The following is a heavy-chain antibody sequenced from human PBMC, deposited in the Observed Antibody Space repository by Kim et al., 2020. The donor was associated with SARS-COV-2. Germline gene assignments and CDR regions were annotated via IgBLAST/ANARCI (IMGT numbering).Heavy chain of an antibody. CDR2: IKERGNEK. V-gene: IGHV3-7*01. J-gene: IGHJ3*01. Sequence: GGSLRLSCAASEFSLSSYWMSWVRQAPGKGLEWLANIKERGNEKFYADSVKGRFSISRDSAANSLYLQMNGLRPEDTAVYYCARDGPFSSDAFDVWGQGTMVTVSS. D-gene: IGHD6-6*01. CDR3: ARDGPFSSDAFDV. CDR1: EFSLSSYW.